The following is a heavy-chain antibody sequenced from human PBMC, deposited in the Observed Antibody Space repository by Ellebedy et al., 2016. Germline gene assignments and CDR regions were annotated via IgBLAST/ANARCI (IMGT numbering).Heavy chain of an antibody. D-gene: IGHD3-22*01. J-gene: IGHJ4*02. Sequence: GGSLRLXXAASGFTFSSYGMHWVRQAPGKGLEWVAVIWYDGSNKYYADSVKGRFSISRDNSKNTLYMQMDSLRADDTAVYYCARTDSSGYFDYWGQGTLVTVSS. CDR3: ARTDSSGYFDY. CDR2: IWYDGSNK. CDR1: GFTFSSYG. V-gene: IGHV3-33*01.